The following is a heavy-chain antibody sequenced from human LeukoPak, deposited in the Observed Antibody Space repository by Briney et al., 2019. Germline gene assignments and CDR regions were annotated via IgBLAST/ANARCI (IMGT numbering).Heavy chain of an antibody. CDR1: GGSISSSSYY. V-gene: IGHV4-39*01. CDR2: IYYSGST. D-gene: IGHD3-3*01. J-gene: IGHJ4*02. CDR3: ASKRLRFLEWSH. Sequence: SETLSLTCTVSGGSISSSSYYWGWTRQPPGKGLEWIGSIYYSGSTYYNPSLKSRVTISVDTSKNQFSLKLSSVTAADTAVYYCASKRLRFLEWSHWGQGTLVTVSS.